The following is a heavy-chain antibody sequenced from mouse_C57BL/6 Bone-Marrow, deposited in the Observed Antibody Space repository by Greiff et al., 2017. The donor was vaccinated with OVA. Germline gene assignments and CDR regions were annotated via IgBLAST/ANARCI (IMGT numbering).Heavy chain of an antibody. J-gene: IGHJ3*01. Sequence: EVQLVESGGDLVKPGGSLKLSCAASGFTFSSYGMSWVRQTPDKRLEWVATISSGGSYTYYPDSVKGRFTISRDNAKNTLYLQMSSLKSEDTAMYYCARPIYYDYDPWGQGTLVTVSA. D-gene: IGHD2-4*01. V-gene: IGHV5-6*01. CDR3: ARPIYYDYDP. CDR1: GFTFSSYG. CDR2: ISSGGSYT.